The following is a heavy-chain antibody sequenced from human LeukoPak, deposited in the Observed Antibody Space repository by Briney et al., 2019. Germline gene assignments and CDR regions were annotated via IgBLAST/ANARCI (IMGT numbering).Heavy chain of an antibody. CDR1: GYSISSGYY. V-gene: IGHV4-38-2*02. D-gene: IGHD3-10*01. CDR2: LYHSGST. CDR3: ARPYYYGSGSYSHAFDI. Sequence: SETLSLTCTVSGYSISSGYYWGWIRQPPGKGLEWIGSLYHSGSTYYNPSLKSRVTISVDTSKNQFSLKLSSVTAADTAVYYCARPYYYGSGSYSHAFDIWGQGTMVTVSS. J-gene: IGHJ3*02.